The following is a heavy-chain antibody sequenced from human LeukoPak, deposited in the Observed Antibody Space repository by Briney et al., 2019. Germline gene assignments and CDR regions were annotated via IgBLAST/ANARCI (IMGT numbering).Heavy chain of an antibody. V-gene: IGHV3-48*01. D-gene: IGHD1-26*01. J-gene: IGHJ4*02. CDR3: ARDFQWELPTFGY. Sequence: GGSLRLSCAASGFTFSSYSMNWVRQAPGKGLEWASYISRSSTIIYYADSVKGRFTISRDNAKNSLYLQMNSLRAEDTAVYYCARDFQWELPTFGYWGQGTLVTVSS. CDR1: GFTFSSYS. CDR2: ISRSSTII.